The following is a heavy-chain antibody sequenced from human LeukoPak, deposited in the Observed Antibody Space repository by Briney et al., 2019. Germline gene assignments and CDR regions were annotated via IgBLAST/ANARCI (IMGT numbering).Heavy chain of an antibody. CDR1: GGSISSSSYY. J-gene: IGHJ5*02. Sequence: SETLSLTCTISGGSISSSSYYWGWIRQPPGKGLEWIGSIYYSGSTNYNPSLKSRVTISVDTSKNQFSLKLSSVTAADTAVYYCARVPGYCSGGSCYSGPTWFDPWGQGTLVTVSS. V-gene: IGHV4-39*07. CDR3: ARVPGYCSGGSCYSGPTWFDP. CDR2: IYYSGST. D-gene: IGHD2-15*01.